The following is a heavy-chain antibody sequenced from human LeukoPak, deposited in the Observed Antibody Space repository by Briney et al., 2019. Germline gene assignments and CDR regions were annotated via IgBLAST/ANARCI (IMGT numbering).Heavy chain of an antibody. J-gene: IGHJ4*02. Sequence: PGGSLRLSCAASGFTFSSYAMSWVRQAPGKGLEWISYITGSGDTIFYADSVKGRFTISRDNAKNSLFLQMNSLRAEDTAVYYCARDGAPARYWGQGTLVTVSS. CDR3: ARDGAPARY. V-gene: IGHV3-48*01. CDR1: GFTFSSYA. D-gene: IGHD2-15*01. CDR2: ITGSGDTI.